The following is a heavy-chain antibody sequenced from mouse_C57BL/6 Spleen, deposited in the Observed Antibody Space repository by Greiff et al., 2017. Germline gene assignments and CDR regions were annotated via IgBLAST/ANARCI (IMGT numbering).Heavy chain of an antibody. V-gene: IGHV5-4*01. CDR2: ISDGGSYT. CDR1: GFTFSSYA. D-gene: IGHD2-3*01. J-gene: IGHJ2*01. Sequence: EVKLVESGGGLVKPGGSLKLSCAASGFTFSSYAMSWVRQTPEKRLEWVATISDGGSYTYYPDNVKGRFTISRDNAKNNLYLQMSHLKSEDTAMYYCARDGYYDGYSTYFDYWGQGTTLTVSS. CDR3: ARDGYYDGYSTYFDY.